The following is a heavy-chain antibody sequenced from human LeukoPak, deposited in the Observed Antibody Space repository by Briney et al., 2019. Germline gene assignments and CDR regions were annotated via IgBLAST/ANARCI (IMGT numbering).Heavy chain of an antibody. D-gene: IGHD1-26*01. CDR2: ISSSGRTM. V-gene: IGHV3-48*03. Sequence: GGSLRLSCAASGFIFSSYEMSWVRQAPGKGLEWVSYISSSGRTMYYADSVKGRFTISRDNAKNSLYLQMNSLRAEDTAVYYCARGHPWAQGYMDVWGKGTTVTVSS. CDR1: GFIFSSYE. CDR3: ARGHPWAQGYMDV. J-gene: IGHJ6*03.